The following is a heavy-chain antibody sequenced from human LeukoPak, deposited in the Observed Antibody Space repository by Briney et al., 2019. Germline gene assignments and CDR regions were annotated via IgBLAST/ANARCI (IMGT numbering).Heavy chain of an antibody. V-gene: IGHV1-69*05. CDR1: GGTFSSYA. Sequence: SVKVSCKASGGTFSSYAISWVRQAPGQGLEWMGGIIPIFGTANYAQKFQGRVTITTDESTSTAYMELSSLRSEDTAVYYCARPRHRASSGYLDAFDIWGQGTMVTVSS. CDR2: IIPIFGTA. CDR3: ARPRHRASSGYLDAFDI. J-gene: IGHJ3*02. D-gene: IGHD3-22*01.